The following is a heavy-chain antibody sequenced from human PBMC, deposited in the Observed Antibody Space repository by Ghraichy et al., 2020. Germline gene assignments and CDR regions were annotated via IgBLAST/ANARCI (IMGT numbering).Heavy chain of an antibody. CDR3: ARHESRRDDFQY. V-gene: IGHV4-4*09. J-gene: IGHJ1*01. Sequence: SETLSLTCTVSGGSISTYYWSWIRQPPGKALEWIGYVYTSGTNYNPSLKSRLTISVDTSKNQFSLKLSSVTAADTAVYYCARHESRRDDFQYWGQGTLVTVSS. CDR2: VYTSGT. D-gene: IGHD5-24*01. CDR1: GGSISTYY.